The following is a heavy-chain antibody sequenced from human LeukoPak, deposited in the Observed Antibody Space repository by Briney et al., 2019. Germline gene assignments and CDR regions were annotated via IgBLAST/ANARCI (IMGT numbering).Heavy chain of an antibody. J-gene: IGHJ6*02. CDR2: INHSGST. Sequence: SETLSLTCAVYGGSFSGYYWSWIRQPPGKGLEWIGEINHSGSTNYNPSLKSRVTISVDTSKNQFSLKLSSVTAADTAVYYCAMNGRAGAYYYYYGMDVWGQGTTVTVSS. CDR1: GGSFSGYY. V-gene: IGHV4-34*01. CDR3: AMNGRAGAYYYYYGMDV. D-gene: IGHD1-1*01.